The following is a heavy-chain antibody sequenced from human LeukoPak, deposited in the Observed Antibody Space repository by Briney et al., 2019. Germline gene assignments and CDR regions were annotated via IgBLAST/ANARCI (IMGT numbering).Heavy chain of an antibody. CDR3: AKDLVAGTSLLDY. V-gene: IGHV3-30*02. J-gene: IGHJ4*02. Sequence: PGGSLRLSCAASGFTFSSYGMHWVRQAPSKGLEWVAFIRYDGSNKYYADSVKGRFTISRDNSKNTLYLQMNSLRAGDAAVYYCAKDLVAGTSLLDYWGQGTLVTVSS. CDR2: IRYDGSNK. D-gene: IGHD6-19*01. CDR1: GFTFSSYG.